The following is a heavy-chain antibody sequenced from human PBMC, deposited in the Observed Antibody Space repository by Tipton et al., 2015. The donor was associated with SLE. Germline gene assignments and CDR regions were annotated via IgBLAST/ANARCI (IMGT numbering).Heavy chain of an antibody. Sequence: SLRLSCAASGFTFSDDAMSWVRQAPGKGLEWVSRISRSGSATYYADSVKGRFTISRDNSKNTLYLEMNSLRPEDTAVYFCAKGTGTYTAYYYYGMDVWGHGTTVSVSS. D-gene: IGHD1-26*01. CDR2: ISRSGSAT. CDR3: AKGTGTYTAYYYYGMDV. V-gene: IGHV3-23*01. J-gene: IGHJ6*01. CDR1: GFTFSDDA.